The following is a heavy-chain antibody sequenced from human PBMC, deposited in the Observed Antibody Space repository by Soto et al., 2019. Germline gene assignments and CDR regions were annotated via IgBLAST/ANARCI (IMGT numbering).Heavy chain of an antibody. V-gene: IGHV1-24*01. CDR1: GYTLTELS. J-gene: IGHJ5*02. D-gene: IGHD3-22*01. CDR3: ATVSRAYYDSSGYWIPIGKYNWFDP. CDR2: FDPEDGET. Sequence: GASVKVSCKVSGYTLTELSMHWVRQAPGKGLEWMGGFDPEDGETIYAQKFQGRVTMTEDTSTDTAYMELSSLRSEDTAVYYCATVSRAYYDSSGYWIPIGKYNWFDPWGQGTLVTVSS.